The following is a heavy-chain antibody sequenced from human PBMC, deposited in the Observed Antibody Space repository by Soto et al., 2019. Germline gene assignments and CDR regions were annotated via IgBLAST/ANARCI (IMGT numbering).Heavy chain of an antibody. Sequence: GASVKVSCKASGYTFTSYGISWVRQAPGQGLEWMGWISAYNGNTNYAQKLQGRVTMTTDTSTSTAYMELRSLRSDDTAVYYCARWDYSSDPHNWFDPWGQGTLVTVSS. CDR1: GYTFTSYG. J-gene: IGHJ5*02. CDR2: ISAYNGNT. D-gene: IGHD6-25*01. V-gene: IGHV1-18*01. CDR3: ARWDYSSDPHNWFDP.